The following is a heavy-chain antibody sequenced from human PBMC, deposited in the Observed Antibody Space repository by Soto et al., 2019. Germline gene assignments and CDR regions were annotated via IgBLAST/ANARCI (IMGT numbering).Heavy chain of an antibody. D-gene: IGHD2-2*01. J-gene: IGHJ4*02. V-gene: IGHV4-34*01. CDR2: INHTGST. Sequence: QVQLQQWGAGLLKPSETLSLTCAVYGGSFSGYYWSWIRQPPGKGLEWIGEINHTGSTNYNPSLKRRVTTSVDTSNQQFSLTLSSVSAADTAVYYCARGGCSSTTCYHNPEQWGQGTLVTVSS. CDR3: ARGGCSSTTCYHNPEQ. CDR1: GGSFSGYY.